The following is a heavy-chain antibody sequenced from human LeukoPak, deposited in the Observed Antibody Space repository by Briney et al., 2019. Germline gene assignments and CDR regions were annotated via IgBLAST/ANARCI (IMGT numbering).Heavy chain of an antibody. D-gene: IGHD1-1*01. CDR1: GYTLTSYG. CDR3: TRVSLIGSSTRDY. CDR2: INTYNGIT. V-gene: IGHV1-18*01. Sequence: GASVKVSCKASGYTLTSYGISWVRQAPGQGLEWMGWINTYNGITDYAQKFQGRINMTTDTSTNTAYMDLRSLRPDDTAMYYCTRVSLIGSSTRDYWGQGALVTGSS. J-gene: IGHJ4*02.